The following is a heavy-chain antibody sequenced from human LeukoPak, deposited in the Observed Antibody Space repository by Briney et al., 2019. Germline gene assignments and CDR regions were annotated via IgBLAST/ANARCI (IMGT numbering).Heavy chain of an antibody. Sequence: SETLSLTCTVSGGSISSYYWGWIRQPPGKGLEWIGYIYYRGSTNYNPSLKSRVTISVDTSKNQYSLKLSSVTAADTAVYYCARADGYRYGNHFDYWGQGTLVTVSS. CDR2: IYYRGST. CDR1: GGSISSYY. D-gene: IGHD5-18*01. V-gene: IGHV4-59*01. CDR3: ARADGYRYGNHFDY. J-gene: IGHJ4*02.